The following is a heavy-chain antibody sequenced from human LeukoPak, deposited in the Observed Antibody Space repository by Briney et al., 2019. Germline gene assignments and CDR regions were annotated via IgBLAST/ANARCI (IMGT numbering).Heavy chain of an antibody. D-gene: IGHD2-2*01. CDR1: GFAFGTYA. J-gene: IGHJ4*02. CDR2: ISFDGTNK. Sequence: PGGSLRLSCAASGFAFGTYAMHWVRQAPGKGLEWVALISFDGTNKYYADSVKGRFTISRDSSKNTVYLQMNSLRVEDTAVYYCARAPTVLVGYCSSSSCQADYWGQGTLVTVSS. V-gene: IGHV3-30-3*01. CDR3: ARAPTVLVGYCSSSSCQADY.